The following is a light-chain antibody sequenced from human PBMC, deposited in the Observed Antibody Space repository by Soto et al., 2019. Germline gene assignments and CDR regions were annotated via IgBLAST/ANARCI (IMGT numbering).Light chain of an antibody. V-gene: IGLV2-14*01. Sequence: QSALTQPASVSRSPGQSITISCTGTSSDVGGYNYVSWYQQHPGKAPKFMIYEVSNRPSGVSNRFSGSKSGNTASLTISGLQAEDEADYYCSSYTSSRTYVVFGGGTKVTVL. J-gene: IGLJ2*01. CDR2: EVS. CDR3: SSYTSSRTYVV. CDR1: SSDVGGYNY.